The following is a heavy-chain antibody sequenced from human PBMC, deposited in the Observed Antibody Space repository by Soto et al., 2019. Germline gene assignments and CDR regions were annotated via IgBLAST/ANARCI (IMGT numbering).Heavy chain of an antibody. D-gene: IGHD4-17*01. V-gene: IGHV4-39*01. CDR1: GGSISSSSYY. Sequence: QLQLQESGPGLVKPSETLSLTCTVSGGSISSSSYYWGWIRQPPGKGLEWIGSIYYRGSTYYNPSLERRVTISVDTSKSQFSLKLSSVTAADTAVYYCARHFTVTTEHFDYWGQGTLVTVSS. CDR2: IYYRGST. J-gene: IGHJ4*02. CDR3: ARHFTVTTEHFDY.